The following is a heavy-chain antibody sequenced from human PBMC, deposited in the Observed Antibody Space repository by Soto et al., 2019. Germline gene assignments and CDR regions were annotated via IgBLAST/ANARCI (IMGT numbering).Heavy chain of an antibody. CDR1: GGSISSYY. D-gene: IGHD5-12*01. V-gene: IGHV4-59*08. CDR3: ARLEVATITFDY. J-gene: IGHJ4*02. Sequence: SETLSLTCTVSGGSISSYYWSWIRQPPGKGLEWIGYIYCSGSTNYNPSLKSRVTISVDTSKNQFSLKLSSVTAADTAVYYCARLEVATITFDYWGQGTLVTVSS. CDR2: IYCSGST.